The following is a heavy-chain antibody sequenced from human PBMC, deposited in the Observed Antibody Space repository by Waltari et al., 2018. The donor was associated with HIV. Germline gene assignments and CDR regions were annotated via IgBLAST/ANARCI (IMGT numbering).Heavy chain of an antibody. J-gene: IGHJ6*02. CDR1: GFSVSENY. D-gene: IGHD3-10*01. V-gene: IGHV3-53*01. Sequence: EVQLVESVGGLVQPGGSLRLSCAASGFSVSENYMSWVGLARGRGMQSVKVLYNEASAKYQDSVKVRVTRFRDNAKKALYLKLNTRRDDEPCVYYCGSRGRFYGSRHARYFYYGMYVWGQGTTVIVSS. CDR2: LYNEASA. CDR3: GSRGRFYGSRHARYFYYGMYV.